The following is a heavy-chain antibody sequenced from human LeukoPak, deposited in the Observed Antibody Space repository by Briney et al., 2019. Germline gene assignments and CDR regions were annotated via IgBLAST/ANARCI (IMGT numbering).Heavy chain of an antibody. J-gene: IGHJ4*02. CDR2: ISAYNGNT. Sequence: ASVKVSCKASGYTFTSYGISWVRQAPGQGLEWMGWISAYNGNTNYAQKLQGRVTMTTDTSTSTACMELRSLRSDDTAVYYCARLRVPAAIGSGWPDYWGQGTLVTASS. CDR3: ARLRVPAAIGSGWPDY. CDR1: GYTFTSYG. V-gene: IGHV1-18*04. D-gene: IGHD2-2*01.